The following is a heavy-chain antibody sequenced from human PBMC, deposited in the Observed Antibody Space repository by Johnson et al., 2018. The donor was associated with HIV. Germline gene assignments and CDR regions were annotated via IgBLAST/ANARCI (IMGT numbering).Heavy chain of an antibody. V-gene: IGHV3-66*02. CDR1: GFTFSDYY. Sequence: MQLVESGGGLVKPGGSLRLSCAASGFTFSDYYMSWIRQAPGKGLEWVSVIYTADNRNYADSVKGRFSISRDNSKNTVYLQMHSLRPEDTAVYYCATIWPGNFAFDIWGQGTVVTVSS. CDR2: IYTADNR. CDR3: ATIWPGNFAFDI. J-gene: IGHJ3*02. D-gene: IGHD2-2*02.